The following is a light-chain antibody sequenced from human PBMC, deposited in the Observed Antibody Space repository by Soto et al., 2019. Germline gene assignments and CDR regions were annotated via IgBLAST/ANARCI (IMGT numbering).Light chain of an antibody. V-gene: IGKV1-5*03. CDR3: QRYYSYSEA. CDR1: QTISSW. CDR2: KAS. J-gene: IGKJ1*01. Sequence: DIQMTQSPSTLSGSVGDRVTITCRASQTISSWLAWYQQKPGKAPKLLIYKASTLKSGVPSRCSGSGSGTEFTLTISSLQPDDFATYYCQRYYSYSEAFGQGTKVDIK.